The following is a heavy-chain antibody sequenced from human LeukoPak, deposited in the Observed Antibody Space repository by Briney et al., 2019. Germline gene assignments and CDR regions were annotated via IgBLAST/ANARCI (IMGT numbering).Heavy chain of an antibody. CDR3: ARHSYYDFWSGYSLVFDY. J-gene: IGHJ4*02. V-gene: IGHV4-34*01. CDR1: GGSFSGYY. D-gene: IGHD3-3*01. Sequence: PSETLSLTCAVYGGSFSGYYWSWIRQPPGKGLEWIGEINHSGSTNYNPSLKSRVTISVDTSKNQFSLKLSSVTAADTAVYYCARHSYYDFWSGYSLVFDYWGQGTLVTVSS. CDR2: INHSGST.